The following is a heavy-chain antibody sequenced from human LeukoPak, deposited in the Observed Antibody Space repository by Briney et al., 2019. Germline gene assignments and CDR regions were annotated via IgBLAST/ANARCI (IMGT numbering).Heavy chain of an antibody. CDR1: GFTFSRYA. V-gene: IGHV3-64*02. J-gene: IGHJ4*02. Sequence: GGSLRLSCSASGFTFSRYAMHWVRQAPGKGLEYVSAISNSGDSTYYADSVKARFTISRDNSKNTLYLQMNSLRAEDTAVYYCAKDSLGYSYGECFDYWGQGTLVTVSS. D-gene: IGHD5-18*01. CDR2: ISNSGDST. CDR3: AKDSLGYSYGECFDY.